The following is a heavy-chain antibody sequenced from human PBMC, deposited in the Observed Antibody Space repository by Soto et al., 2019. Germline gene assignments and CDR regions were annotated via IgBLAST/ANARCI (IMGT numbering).Heavy chain of an antibody. CDR1: VGSFSGYY. D-gene: IGHD2-2*01. CDR3: ARPMCSSTSCCYFDY. J-gene: IGHJ4*02. CDR2: INHSGST. V-gene: IGHV4-34*01. Sequence: PSEPLSLTCAVYVGSFSGYYWSWIRQPPGKGLEWIGEINHSGSTNYNPSLKSRVAISVDTSKNQFSLKLSSVTAADTAVYYCARPMCSSTSCCYFDYWGQGTLVTVSS.